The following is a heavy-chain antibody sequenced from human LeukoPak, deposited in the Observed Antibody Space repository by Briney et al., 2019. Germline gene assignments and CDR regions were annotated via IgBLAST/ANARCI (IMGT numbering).Heavy chain of an antibody. Sequence: ASETLSLTCTVSGGSISIYYWSWIRQPPGKGLEWIGYIYYSGSTNYNPSLKSRVTISVDTSKNQFSLKLSSVTAADTAVYYCARAPAVTTAYDYWGQGTLVTVSS. CDR2: IYYSGST. V-gene: IGHV4-59*01. CDR1: GGSISIYY. J-gene: IGHJ4*02. D-gene: IGHD4-17*01. CDR3: ARAPAVTTAYDY.